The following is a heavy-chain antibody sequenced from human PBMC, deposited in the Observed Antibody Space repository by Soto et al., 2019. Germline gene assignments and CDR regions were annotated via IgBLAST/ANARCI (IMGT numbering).Heavy chain of an antibody. D-gene: IGHD3-22*01. V-gene: IGHV3-74*01. CDR1: GFTFSSYW. J-gene: IGHJ5*02. Sequence: PGGSLRLSCAAPGFTFSSYWMHWVRQAPGKGLVWVSRINSDGSSTSYADSVKGRFTISRDNAKNTLYLQMNSLRAEDTAVYYCASLDSSGYLNWFDPWGQGTLVTVSS. CDR2: INSDGSST. CDR3: ASLDSSGYLNWFDP.